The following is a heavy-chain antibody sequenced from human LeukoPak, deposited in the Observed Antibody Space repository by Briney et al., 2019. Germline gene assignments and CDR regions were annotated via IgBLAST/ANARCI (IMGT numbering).Heavy chain of an antibody. D-gene: IGHD4-17*01. J-gene: IGHJ4*02. CDR3: ARVGYGDYPPFDY. Sequence: GASVKVSCKASGYTFTGYYMHLVRQAPGQGLEWMGWINPNSGGTNYAQKFQGRVTMTRDTSISTAYLELSRLRSDDTAVYYCARVGYGDYPPFDYWGQGTLVTVSS. CDR2: INPNSGGT. V-gene: IGHV1-2*02. CDR1: GYTFTGYY.